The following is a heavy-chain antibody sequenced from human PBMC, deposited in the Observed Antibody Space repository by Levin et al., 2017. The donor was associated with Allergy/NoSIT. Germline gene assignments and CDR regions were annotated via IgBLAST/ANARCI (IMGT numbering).Heavy chain of an antibody. CDR1: GFTFSSYG. J-gene: IGHJ4*02. Sequence: PGGSLRLSCAASGFTFSSYGMHWVRQAPGKGLEWVAVISYDGSNKYYVDSVKGRFTISRDNSKNTLYLQMNSLRAEDTAVYYCAKPIGYCSGGNCYSFDYWGQGTLVTVSS. CDR3: AKPIGYCSGGNCYSFDY. D-gene: IGHD2-15*01. V-gene: IGHV3-30*18. CDR2: ISYDGSNK.